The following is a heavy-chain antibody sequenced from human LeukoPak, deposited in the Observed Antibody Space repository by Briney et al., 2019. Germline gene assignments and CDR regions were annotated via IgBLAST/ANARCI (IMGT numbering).Heavy chain of an antibody. CDR2: VYHSGST. CDR1: DYSISSGNY. V-gene: IGHV4-38-2*01. CDR3: ARNDSSGDFDY. D-gene: IGHD3-22*01. Sequence: SLESLSLTCAVSDYSISSGNYWGWIRQPPGKGLEWIGSVYHSGSTHYSPSLKSRVTIAVDTSKNQFSLKLSSVTAADTAVYYCARNDSSGDFDYWGQGTLVTVSS. J-gene: IGHJ4*02.